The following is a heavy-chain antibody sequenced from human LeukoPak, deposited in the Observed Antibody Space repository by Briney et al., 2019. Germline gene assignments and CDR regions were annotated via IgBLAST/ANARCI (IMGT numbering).Heavy chain of an antibody. CDR2: ISYDGSNK. CDR1: GFTFSNYA. CDR3: ASEEGYCSSTSCFPFDY. J-gene: IGHJ4*02. D-gene: IGHD2-2*01. V-gene: IGHV3-30*04. Sequence: GRSLRLPCAASGFTFSNYALHWVRQAPGKGLEWVAVISYDGSNKYYADSVKGRFTISGDNSKNTLYLQMNSLRAEDTAVYYCASEEGYCSSTSCFPFDYWGQGTLVTVSS.